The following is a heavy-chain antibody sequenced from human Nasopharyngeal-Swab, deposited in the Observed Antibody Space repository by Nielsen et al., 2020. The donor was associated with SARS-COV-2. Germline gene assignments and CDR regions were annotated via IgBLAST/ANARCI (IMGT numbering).Heavy chain of an antibody. CDR2: INHSGST. V-gene: IGHV4-34*01. J-gene: IGHJ4*02. D-gene: IGHD1-26*01. Sequence: WIRQPPGKGLEWIGEINHSGSTNYNPSLKSRVTISVDTSKNQFSLKLSSVTAADTAVYYCVRGLRWVAVVRWELLSGFDYWGQGTLVTVSS. CDR3: VRGLRWVAVVRWELLSGFDY.